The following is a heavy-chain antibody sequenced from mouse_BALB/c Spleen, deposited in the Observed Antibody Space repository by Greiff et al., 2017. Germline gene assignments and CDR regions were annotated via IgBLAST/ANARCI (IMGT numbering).Heavy chain of an antibody. CDR1: GFSLTSYG. CDR2: IWAGGST. D-gene: IGHD2-1*01. J-gene: IGHJ4*01. V-gene: IGHV2-9*02. CDR3: ARVDGNYGSDAMDY. Sequence: VQRVESGPGLVAPSQSLSITCTVSGFSLTSYGVHWVRQPPGKGLEWLGVIWAGGSTNYNSALMSRLSISKDNSKSQVFLKMNSLQTDDTAMYYCARVDGNYGSDAMDYWGQGTSVTVSS.